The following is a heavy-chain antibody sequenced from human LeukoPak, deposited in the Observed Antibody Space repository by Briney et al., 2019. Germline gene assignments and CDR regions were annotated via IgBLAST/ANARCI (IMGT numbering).Heavy chain of an antibody. CDR1: GFTFSSIW. CDR2: INPDGSEK. D-gene: IGHD1-26*01. J-gene: IGHJ3*02. Sequence: GGSLRLSCAASGFTFSSIWMNWVRQVPGKGLEWVGNINPDGSEKYYVDSVEGRFTISRDNSKNSMYPQMNSLRGEDTAVYYCARPGIAGGAFDIWGQGTVVIVSS. V-gene: IGHV3-7*01. CDR3: ARPGIAGGAFDI.